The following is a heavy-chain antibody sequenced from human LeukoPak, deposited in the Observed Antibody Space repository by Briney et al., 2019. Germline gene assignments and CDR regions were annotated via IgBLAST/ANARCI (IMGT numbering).Heavy chain of an antibody. D-gene: IGHD6-6*01. V-gene: IGHV4-59*08. CDR3: ARHFAYSSSSYFDY. CDR1: GGSVSNYY. Sequence: SGTLSLTCSVSGGSVSNYYWSWIRQPPGKGLEWIGYVYYTGSTNYNPSLKSRVTMFEDKSKNQFSLRLYSVTVADTAVYYCARHFAYSSSSYFDYWGQGSLVTVSS. J-gene: IGHJ4*02. CDR2: VYYTGST.